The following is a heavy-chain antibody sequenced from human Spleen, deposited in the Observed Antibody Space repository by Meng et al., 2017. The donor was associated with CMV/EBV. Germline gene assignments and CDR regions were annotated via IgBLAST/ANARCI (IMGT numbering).Heavy chain of an antibody. D-gene: IGHD1-26*01. CDR1: GYIFTGYY. V-gene: IGHV1-2*06. Sequence: ASVKVSCKASGYIFTGYYMHWVRQAPGQRLEWMGRINPKSGGTNYAQKFQGRVTMTRDTSISTAYMELNRLRSDDTAVYYCARDLVVGATVYWGQGTLVTVSS. J-gene: IGHJ4*02. CDR3: ARDLVVGATVY. CDR2: INPKSGGT.